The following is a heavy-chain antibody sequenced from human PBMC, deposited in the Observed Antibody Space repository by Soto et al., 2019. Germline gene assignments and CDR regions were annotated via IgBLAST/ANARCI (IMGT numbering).Heavy chain of an antibody. CDR3: ATPHYDILTAYFFDP. CDR2: IYYSGST. Sequence: SETLSLTCTVSGGSISSSSYYWGWIRQPPGKGLEWIGSIYYSGSTYYNPSLKSRATISVDTSKNQFSLKLSSVTAADTAVYYCATPHYDILTAYFFDPWGQGTLVTVSS. CDR1: GGSISSSSYY. J-gene: IGHJ5*02. D-gene: IGHD3-9*01. V-gene: IGHV4-39*01.